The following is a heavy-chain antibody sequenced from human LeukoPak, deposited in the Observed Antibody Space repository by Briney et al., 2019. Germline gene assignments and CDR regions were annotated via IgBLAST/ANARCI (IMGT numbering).Heavy chain of an antibody. J-gene: IGHJ3*02. Sequence: SETLSLTCSVSGYSISSAYYWGWIRQPPGKGLEWIGTMYHSGSTNYNPSLKSRVTISVDTSKNQFSLKLSSVTAADTAVYYCARSLAVPDAFDIWGQGTMVTVSS. CDR2: MYHSGST. CDR1: GYSISSAYY. D-gene: IGHD3-10*01. CDR3: ARSLAVPDAFDI. V-gene: IGHV4-38-2*02.